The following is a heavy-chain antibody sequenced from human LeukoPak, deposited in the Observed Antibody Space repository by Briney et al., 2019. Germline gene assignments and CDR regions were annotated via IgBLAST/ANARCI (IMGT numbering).Heavy chain of an antibody. J-gene: IGHJ4*02. CDR3: ARTTTRGYDFWSGYRALGGFDY. CDR1: GGSFSGYY. CDR2: INHSGST. V-gene: IGHV4-34*01. Sequence: SETLSLTCAVYGGSFSGYYWSWIRQPPGKGLEWIGEINHSGSTNYNPSLKSRVTISVDTSKNQFSLKLSSVTAADTAVYYCARTTTRGYDFWSGYRALGGFDYWGQGTLVTVSS. D-gene: IGHD3-3*01.